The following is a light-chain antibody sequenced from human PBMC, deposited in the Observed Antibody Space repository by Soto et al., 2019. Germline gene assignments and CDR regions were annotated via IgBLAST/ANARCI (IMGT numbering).Light chain of an antibody. V-gene: IGLV2-11*01. J-gene: IGLJ2*01. CDR3: CSYAGSYTVV. Sequence: QSVLTQPRSVSGSPGQSVTISCTGTSSDVGGYKYVSWYQQYPGKAPKVMIYDVSKRPSGVPDRFSGSKSGNTASLTISGLQAEDEADYYCCSYAGSYTVVFGGGTKVTVL. CDR1: SSDVGGYKY. CDR2: DVS.